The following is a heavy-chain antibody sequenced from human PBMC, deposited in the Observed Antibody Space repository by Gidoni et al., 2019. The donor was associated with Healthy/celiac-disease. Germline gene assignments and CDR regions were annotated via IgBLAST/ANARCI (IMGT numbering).Heavy chain of an antibody. D-gene: IGHD2-2*02. V-gene: IGHV4-34*01. CDR3: ARDRVFGYQLLYEVDYFDY. CDR1: GGSFSGYY. J-gene: IGHJ4*02. CDR2: INHSGST. Sequence: QVQLQQWGAGLLKPSETLSLTCAVYGGSFSGYYWSWIRQPPGKGLEWIGEINHSGSTNYNPSLKSRVTISVDMSKNQFSLKLSSVTAADTAVYYCARDRVFGYQLLYEVDYFDYWGQGTLVTVSS.